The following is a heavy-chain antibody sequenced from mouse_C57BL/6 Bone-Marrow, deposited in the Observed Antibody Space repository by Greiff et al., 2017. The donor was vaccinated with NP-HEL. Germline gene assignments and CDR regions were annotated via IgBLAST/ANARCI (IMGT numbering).Heavy chain of an antibody. D-gene: IGHD3-2*02. CDR3: AGDSSGYGDFDY. CDR1: GFPITSGYY. Sequence: VKLVESGPGLVKPSQSLFLTCSITGFPITSGYYWIWIRQPPGKPLEWLGYITHSGETFYNPSIQSPFSIPRETSKNQFFLQLNSVTTEDTAMYYWAGDSSGYGDFDYGGQGTTLTGSS. CDR2: ITHSGET. V-gene: IGHV12-3*01. J-gene: IGHJ2*01.